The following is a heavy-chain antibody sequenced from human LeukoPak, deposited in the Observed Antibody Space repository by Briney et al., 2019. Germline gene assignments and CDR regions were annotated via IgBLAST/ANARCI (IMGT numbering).Heavy chain of an antibody. CDR1: GFTFSSYS. Sequence: GSLRLSCAASGFTFSSYSMNWVRQAPGKGLEWVSSISSSSSYIYYADSVKGRFTNSRDNAKNSLYLQMNSLRAEDTAVYYCAREAGGDGYYFDYWGQGTLVTVSS. V-gene: IGHV3-21*01. CDR2: ISSSSSYI. J-gene: IGHJ4*02. D-gene: IGHD3-10*01. CDR3: AREAGGDGYYFDY.